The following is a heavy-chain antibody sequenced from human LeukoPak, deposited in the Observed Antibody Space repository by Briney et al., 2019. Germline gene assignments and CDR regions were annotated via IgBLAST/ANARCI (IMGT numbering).Heavy chain of an antibody. CDR1: GCTISCYY. CDR3: ARGVDSSSIYYAMDV. V-gene: IGHV4-59*01. J-gene: IGHJ6*02. Sequence: SETLSLTCSASGCTISCYYWSWLRQPPGKGLEWIGYIYYSGSTNYNPSLKSRVTISVETSKNQFSLKLSSLNWADAAVYSWARGVDSSSIYYAMDVWGQGTTVTVSS. D-gene: IGHD3-22*01. CDR2: IYYSGST.